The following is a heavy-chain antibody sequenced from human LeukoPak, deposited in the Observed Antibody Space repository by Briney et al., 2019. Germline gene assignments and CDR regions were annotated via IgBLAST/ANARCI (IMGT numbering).Heavy chain of an antibody. CDR1: GGSISSYY. Sequence: SETLSLTCTVSGGSISSYYWSWIRQPPGKGLGWIGYIYYSGTTNYNPSLKSRVTISVDTSKNQFSLKLSSVTAADTAVYYCARGREEFLVAYSYGYRSKIDYWGQGTLVTVSS. CDR3: ARGREEFLVAYSYGYRSKIDY. J-gene: IGHJ4*02. CDR2: IYYSGTT. V-gene: IGHV4-59*12. D-gene: IGHD5-18*01.